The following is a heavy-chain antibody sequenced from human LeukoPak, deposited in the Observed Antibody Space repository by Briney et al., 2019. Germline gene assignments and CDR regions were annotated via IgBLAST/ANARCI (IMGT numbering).Heavy chain of an antibody. D-gene: IGHD2-2*02. J-gene: IGHJ4*02. Sequence: ASVQVSCKASGYTFTGYYVHWVRQAPGQGLEWMGWINPNSGGTNYAQKFQGRVTMTRDTSISTAYRELSSLRSDDTAVYYCATGGYCSSTSCYMPFDYWGQGTLVTVSS. CDR2: INPNSGGT. V-gene: IGHV1-2*02. CDR1: GYTFTGYY. CDR3: ATGGYCSSTSCYMPFDY.